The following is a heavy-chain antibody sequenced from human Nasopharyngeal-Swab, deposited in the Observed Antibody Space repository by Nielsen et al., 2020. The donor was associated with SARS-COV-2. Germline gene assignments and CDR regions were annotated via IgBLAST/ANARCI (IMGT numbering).Heavy chain of an antibody. V-gene: IGHV4-59*08. J-gene: IGHJ4*02. D-gene: IGHD4-17*01. CDR1: GGSISSYY. Sequence: SETLSLTCTVSGGSISSYYWSWIRQPPGKGLEWIGYIYYSGSTNCNPSLKSRVTISVDTSKNQFSLKLSSVTAADTAVYYCARHTVATPISHYFDYWGQGTLVTVSS. CDR3: ARHTVATPISHYFDY. CDR2: IYYSGST.